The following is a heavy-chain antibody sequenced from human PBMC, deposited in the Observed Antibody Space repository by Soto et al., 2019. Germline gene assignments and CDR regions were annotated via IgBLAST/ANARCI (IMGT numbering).Heavy chain of an antibody. CDR2: ISGSGGST. CDR1: GFTFSSYA. CDR3: AKQGGLYYYFLIGYYPVKNAEYFQH. J-gene: IGHJ1*01. Sequence: PGGSLRLSCAASGFTFSSYAMSWVRQAPGKGLEWVSAISGSGGSTSSADPVKGRFTISRANSTPPLYLKMNSLRAEDPAGYSFAKQGGLYYYFLIGYYPVKNAEYFQHWGQGTLVTVCS. V-gene: IGHV3-23*01. D-gene: IGHD3-3*01.